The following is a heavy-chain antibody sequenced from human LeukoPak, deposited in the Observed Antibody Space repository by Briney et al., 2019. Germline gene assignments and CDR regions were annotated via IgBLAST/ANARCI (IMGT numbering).Heavy chain of an antibody. Sequence: GGSLRLSCAASGFTVSSNYLTWVRQAPGKGLEWVSVIFSTGNTYYADSVKGRFTISRDNSKNTLYLQMNSLRAEDTAKYYCAKVASLCTSTSCVRGGFDYWGQGTLVTVSS. D-gene: IGHD2-2*01. J-gene: IGHJ4*02. CDR3: AKVASLCTSTSCVRGGFDY. V-gene: IGHV3-53*01. CDR1: GFTVSSNY. CDR2: IFSTGNT.